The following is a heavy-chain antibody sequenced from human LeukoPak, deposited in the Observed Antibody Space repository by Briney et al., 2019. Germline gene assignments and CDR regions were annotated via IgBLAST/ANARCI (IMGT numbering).Heavy chain of an antibody. D-gene: IGHD6-25*01. J-gene: IGHJ6*03. CDR1: GFTFDDYT. V-gene: IGHV3-43*01. CDR3: ARDGTPNYRSGWVYMDV. CDR2: ISWDGGST. Sequence: GGSLRLSCAASGFTFDDYTMHWVRQAPGKGLEWVSLISWDGGSTYYADSVKGRFTISRDNSKNSLYLQMNSLRTEDTAVYYCARDGTPNYRSGWVYMDVWGKGTTVTISS.